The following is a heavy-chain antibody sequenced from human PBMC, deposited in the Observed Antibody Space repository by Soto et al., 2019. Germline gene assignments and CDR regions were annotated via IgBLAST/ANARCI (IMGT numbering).Heavy chain of an antibody. CDR3: ARQIYDSDSGPNFQYYFDS. J-gene: IGHJ4*02. Sequence: PGESLKISCKGSGYSFAGYWITWVRQVPGKGLEWMGRIDPSDSQTYYSPSFRGHVTISAAKSITTVFLQWGSLRASDTAMYYCARQIYDSDSGPNFQYYFDSWGQGTLVTVSS. V-gene: IGHV5-10-1*01. D-gene: IGHD3-22*01. CDR1: GYSFAGYW. CDR2: IDPSDSQT.